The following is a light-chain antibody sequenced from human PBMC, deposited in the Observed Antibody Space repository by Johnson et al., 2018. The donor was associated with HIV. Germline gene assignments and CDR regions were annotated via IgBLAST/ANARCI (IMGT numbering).Light chain of an antibody. Sequence: QSVLTQPPSMSAAPGQRVTISCSGSSSNIGNNYVSWYQQVPGAAPKLLIYDNNRRPSGIPDRFSGSKSGTSATLDITGLQTGDEADYYCGTWDSSLSAGVFGTGTKVTVL. J-gene: IGLJ1*01. CDR3: GTWDSSLSAGV. V-gene: IGLV1-51*01. CDR2: DNN. CDR1: SSNIGNNY.